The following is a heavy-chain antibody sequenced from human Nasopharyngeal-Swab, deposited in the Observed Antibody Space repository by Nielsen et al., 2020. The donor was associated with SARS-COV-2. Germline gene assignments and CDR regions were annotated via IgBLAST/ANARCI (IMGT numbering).Heavy chain of an antibody. CDR1: GFTFSNYA. Sequence: GESLKISCAASGFTFSNYAMNWVRQAPGKGLEWVSSISESGGNTDYADSVKGRFTVSRDNSKNTLYLQMNSLRAEDTAVYYCARDGLDYDFWSAYFMDVWGQGTTVTVSS. CDR2: ISESGGNT. J-gene: IGHJ6*02. CDR3: ARDGLDYDFWSAYFMDV. D-gene: IGHD3-3*01. V-gene: IGHV3-23*01.